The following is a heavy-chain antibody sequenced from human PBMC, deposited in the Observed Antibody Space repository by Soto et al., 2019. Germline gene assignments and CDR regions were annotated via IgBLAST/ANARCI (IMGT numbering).Heavy chain of an antibody. Sequence: QVQLVQSGAEVKKPGASVKVSCKASGYTFTSYAMHWVRQAPGQRLEWMGWINAGNGNTKYSQKFQGRVTITRDTSAGTAYMELSSLRSEDTAVYYCARGGGYCSGGSCPPFGYWGQGTLVTVSS. V-gene: IGHV1-3*01. CDR3: ARGGGYCSGGSCPPFGY. D-gene: IGHD2-15*01. CDR2: INAGNGNT. J-gene: IGHJ4*02. CDR1: GYTFTSYA.